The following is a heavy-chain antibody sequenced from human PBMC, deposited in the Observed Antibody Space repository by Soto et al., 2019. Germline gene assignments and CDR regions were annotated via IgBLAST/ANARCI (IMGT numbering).Heavy chain of an antibody. V-gene: IGHV3-11*01. J-gene: IGHJ6*02. CDR1: GFTFSDYY. D-gene: IGHD6-13*01. CDR3: ARGTASSWYYYGMDV. Sequence: SGGSLRLSCAASGFTFSDYYMSWIRQAPGKGLEWVSYISSSGSTIYYADSVKGRFTISRDNAKNSLYLQMNSLRAEDTAVYYCARGTASSWYYYGMDVWGQGTTVTVSS. CDR2: ISSSGSTI.